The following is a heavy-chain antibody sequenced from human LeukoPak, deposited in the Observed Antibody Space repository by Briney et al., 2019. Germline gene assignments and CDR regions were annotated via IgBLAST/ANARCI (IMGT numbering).Heavy chain of an antibody. V-gene: IGHV3-30-3*01. J-gene: IGHJ2*01. CDR3: ARGDYGDYRGGHFDL. CDR1: GFTFSSYA. Sequence: GGSLGLSCAASGFTFSSYAMHWVRQAPGKGLEWVAVISYDGSNKYYADSVKGRFTISRDNSKNTLYLQMNSLRAEDTAVYYCARGDYGDYRGGHFDLWGRGTLVTVSS. CDR2: ISYDGSNK. D-gene: IGHD4-17*01.